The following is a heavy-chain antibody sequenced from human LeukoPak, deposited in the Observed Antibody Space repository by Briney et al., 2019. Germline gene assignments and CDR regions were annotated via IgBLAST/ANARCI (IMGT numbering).Heavy chain of an antibody. CDR2: IYYSGST. J-gene: IGHJ6*03. D-gene: IGHD4-17*01. V-gene: IGHV4-39*01. CDR3: ATSYGDYGPPYYYYYLDV. Sequence: ASETLSLTCAVSGGSISSNSYYWGWIRQPPGKGLEWIGSIYYSGSTYYNPSLKSRVTISVDTSKNQFSLKLSSVTAADTAVYYCATSYGDYGPPYYYYYLDVWGKGTTVTISS. CDR1: GGSISSNSYY.